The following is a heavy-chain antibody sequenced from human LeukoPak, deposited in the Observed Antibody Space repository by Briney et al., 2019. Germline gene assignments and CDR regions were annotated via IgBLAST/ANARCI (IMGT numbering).Heavy chain of an antibody. D-gene: IGHD3-9*01. CDR3: ASGILTGYPKYYYYGMDV. CDR2: ITAGNGNT. CDR1: GYTFTSYA. J-gene: IGHJ6*04. Sequence: ASVKVSCKASGYTFTSYAMHWVRQAPGQRLEWMGWITAGNGNTKYSQKFQGRVTITRDTSASTAYMELSSLRSEDTAVYYCASGILTGYPKYYYYGMDVWGKGTTVTVSS. V-gene: IGHV1-3*01.